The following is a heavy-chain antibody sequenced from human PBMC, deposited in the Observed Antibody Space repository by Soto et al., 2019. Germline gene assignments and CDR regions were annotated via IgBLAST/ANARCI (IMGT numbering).Heavy chain of an antibody. CDR2: ISASGDST. CDR3: AKDFFAWGSGNYYPFYY. D-gene: IGHD3-10*01. CDR1: GFTFSIYA. V-gene: IGHV3-23*01. J-gene: IGHJ4*02. Sequence: GGSLRLSCVASGFTFSIYALSLIRQSPGKGLEWVSGISASGDSTYYADSVKGRFTISRDTSKNTLYLQMNSLRAEETAVYSSAKDFFAWGSGNYYPFYYWDQGPLV.